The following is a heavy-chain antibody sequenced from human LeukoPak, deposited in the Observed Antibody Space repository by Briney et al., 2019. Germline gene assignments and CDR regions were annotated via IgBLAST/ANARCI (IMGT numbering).Heavy chain of an antibody. V-gene: IGHV4-61*01. CDR3: ARGLIARYDSSGYYGHFDY. CDR1: GGSVSSGSYY. CDR2: IYYSGST. D-gene: IGHD3-22*01. J-gene: IGHJ4*02. Sequence: SETLSLTCTVSGGSVSSGSYYWSWIRQPPGKGLEWLGYIYYSGSTNYNPSLKSRVTISVDTSKNQFSLKLSSVTAADTAVYYCARGLIARYDSSGYYGHFDYWGQGTLVTVSS.